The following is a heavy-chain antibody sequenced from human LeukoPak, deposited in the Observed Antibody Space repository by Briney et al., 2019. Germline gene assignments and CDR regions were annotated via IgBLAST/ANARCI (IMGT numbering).Heavy chain of an antibody. CDR1: GGSISSYY. Sequence: SETLSLTCTVSGGSISSYYWSWLRQPPGKGLEWIGYIYYSGSTNYNPSLKSRVTISVDTSKNQFSLKLSSVTAADTAVYYCARDAYSSGWYDVHAFDLRGQGTMVTVSS. CDR3: ARDAYSSGWYDVHAFDL. CDR2: IYYSGST. D-gene: IGHD6-19*01. J-gene: IGHJ3*01. V-gene: IGHV4-59*01.